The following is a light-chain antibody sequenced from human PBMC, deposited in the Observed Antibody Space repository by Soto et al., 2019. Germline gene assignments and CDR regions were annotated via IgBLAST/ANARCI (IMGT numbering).Light chain of an antibody. CDR1: SSDVGGYNY. CDR2: EVS. V-gene: IGLV2-8*01. Sequence: QSALTQPPSASGSPGQSVTISCTGTSSDVGGYNYVSWYQQHPGKAPKLMIYEVSKRPPGVPDRFSGSKSGNTASLTVSGLQAEDEADYYCRSYESSNKGVFGTGTKVTVL. J-gene: IGLJ1*01. CDR3: RSYESSNKGV.